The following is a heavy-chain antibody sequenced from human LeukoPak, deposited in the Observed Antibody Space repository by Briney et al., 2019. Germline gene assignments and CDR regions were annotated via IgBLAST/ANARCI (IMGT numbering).Heavy chain of an antibody. CDR2: IFGGGGT. CDR3: ARDGGIAVAGTSVY. Sequence: GGSLRLSCAAFGFTVSSNYMSWVRQAPGKGLEWVSVIFGGGGTYYGDSVRGRFTISRDNSKNTLYLQMNSLRAEDTAVYYCARDGGIAVAGTSVYWGQGTLVTVSS. J-gene: IGHJ4*02. CDR1: GFTVSSNY. V-gene: IGHV3-53*01. D-gene: IGHD6-19*01.